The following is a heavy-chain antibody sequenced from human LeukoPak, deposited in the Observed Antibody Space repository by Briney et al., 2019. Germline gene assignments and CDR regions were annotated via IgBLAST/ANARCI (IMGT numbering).Heavy chain of an antibody. D-gene: IGHD3-22*01. CDR1: GFTFSSYW. CDR2: IKQDGSEK. CDR3: ARRGTMIVVVGHYYFDY. V-gene: IGHV3-7*01. J-gene: IGHJ4*02. Sequence: GGSLRLSCAASGFTFSSYWMSWVRQAPGKGLEWVANIKQDGSEKYYVDSVKGRFTISRDNAKNSLYLQMNSLRAEDTAVYYCARRGTMIVVVGHYYFDYWGQGTLVTASS.